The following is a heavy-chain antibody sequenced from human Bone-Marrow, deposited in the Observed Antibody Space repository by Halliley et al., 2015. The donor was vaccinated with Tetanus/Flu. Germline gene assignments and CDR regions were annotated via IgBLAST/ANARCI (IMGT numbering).Heavy chain of an antibody. CDR1: GFTFSTYT. J-gene: IGHJ6*02. D-gene: IGHD3-3*01. CDR3: ASFDFWSGYHPTFYYGMDV. CDR2: ISSGSSYI. V-gene: IGHV3-21*01. Sequence: SLRLSCAASGFTFSTYTMNWVRQAPGKGLEWVSSISSGSSYIWYEDSVRGRFTISRDNAKNSLYLQMNSLRAEDTAVYYCASFDFWSGYHPTFYYGMDVWGQGTTVTVSS.